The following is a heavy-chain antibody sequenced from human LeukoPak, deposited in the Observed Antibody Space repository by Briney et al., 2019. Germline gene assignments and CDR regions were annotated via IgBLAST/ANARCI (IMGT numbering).Heavy chain of an antibody. CDR1: GYTLTDYY. J-gene: IGHJ5*02. D-gene: IGHD6-13*01. V-gene: IGHV1-2*06. Sequence: ASVNVSCKASGYTLTDYYMRWVRQAPGQGLEWMGRINPNSGGTKYAQKFQGRVTMTRDTSISTAYMELNRLTSDDTAVYYCAKCGDFIAASYNWFDPWGPGTLVTVSS. CDR2: INPNSGGT. CDR3: AKCGDFIAASYNWFDP.